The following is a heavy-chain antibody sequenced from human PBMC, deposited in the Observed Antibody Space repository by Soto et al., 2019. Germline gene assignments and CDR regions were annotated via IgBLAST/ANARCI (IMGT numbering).Heavy chain of an antibody. J-gene: IGHJ4*02. V-gene: IGHV4-39*01. Sequence: PSETLSLTCAVSGASISRTGFHWGWIRQPPGQGLEWIGSIYEAGTTFYNSSLKSRVTMSADTSKNHFSLRLSSVTAADTAAYYCARRGSGHTFDYWGQGTLVTVSS. CDR3: ARRGSGHTFDY. CDR2: IYEAGTT. D-gene: IGHD3-10*01. CDR1: GASISRTGFH.